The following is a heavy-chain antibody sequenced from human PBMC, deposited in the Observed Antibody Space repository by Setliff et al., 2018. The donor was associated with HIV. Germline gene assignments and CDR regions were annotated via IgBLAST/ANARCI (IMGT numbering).Heavy chain of an antibody. Sequence: GGSLRLSCAASGFTFSSYWMHWVRQAPGKGLVWVSRINSDGSSTSYADSVRGRFTISRDNAKNTLYLQMNSLRAEDTGVYYCHSGYDTEEQSYFDYWGQGTLVTVSS. J-gene: IGHJ4*02. CDR3: HSGYDTEEQSYFDY. CDR2: INSDGSST. V-gene: IGHV3-74*01. CDR1: GFTFSSYW. D-gene: IGHD5-12*01.